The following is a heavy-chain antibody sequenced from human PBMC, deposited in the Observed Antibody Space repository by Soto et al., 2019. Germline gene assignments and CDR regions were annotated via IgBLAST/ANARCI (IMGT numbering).Heavy chain of an antibody. V-gene: IGHV2-5*02. D-gene: IGHD2-15*01. CDR3: AHRRSYWADY. CDR1: GFSLSTSGVG. Sequence: QITLKESGPTLVKPPQTLTLTCTFSGFSLSTSGVGVGWIRQPPGKALEWLAVIYWDDDKRYSPSLKSRLTITKDTSKNQVVLTMTNMDPADTATYYCAHRRSYWADYWGQGTLVTVSS. J-gene: IGHJ4*02. CDR2: IYWDDDK.